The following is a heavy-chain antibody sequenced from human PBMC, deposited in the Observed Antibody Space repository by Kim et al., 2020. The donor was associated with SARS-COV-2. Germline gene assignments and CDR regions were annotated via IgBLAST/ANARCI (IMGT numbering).Heavy chain of an antibody. Sequence: SETLSLTCAVYGGSFSGYYWSWIRQPPGKGLEWIGEINHSGSTNYNPSLKSRVTISVDTSKNQFSLKLSSVTAADTAVYYCARGRGGSYYVGRYYFDYWGQGTLVTVSS. CDR3: ARGRGGSYYVGRYYFDY. V-gene: IGHV4-34*01. J-gene: IGHJ4*02. CDR2: INHSGST. D-gene: IGHD1-26*01. CDR1: GGSFSGYY.